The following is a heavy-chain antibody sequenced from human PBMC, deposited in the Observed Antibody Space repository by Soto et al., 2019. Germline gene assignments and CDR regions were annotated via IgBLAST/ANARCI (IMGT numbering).Heavy chain of an antibody. V-gene: IGHV4-59*08. D-gene: IGHD4-17*01. CDR3: ARVVPASPPDDYGDFWFDP. CDR2: IYYSGST. Sequence: SETLSLTCTVSGGSISSYYWSWIRQPPGKGLEWIGYIYYSGSTNYNPSLKSRVTISVDTSKNQFSLKLSSVTAADTAVYYCARVVPASPPDDYGDFWFDPWGQGTLVTVSS. CDR1: GGSISSYY. J-gene: IGHJ5*02.